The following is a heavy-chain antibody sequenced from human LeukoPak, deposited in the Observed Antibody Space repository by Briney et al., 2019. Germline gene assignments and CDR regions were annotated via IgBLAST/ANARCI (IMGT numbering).Heavy chain of an antibody. D-gene: IGHD3-10*01. CDR1: GYSISSGYY. CDR2: IYHSGST. V-gene: IGHV4-38-2*02. Sequence: SETLSLTCTVSGYSISSGYYWGWIRQPPGKGLEWIGSIYHSGSTYYNPSLKSRVTMSVDTSKNQFSLKLSSVTAADTAVYYCARDRYYYGWGSPPVMDVWGKGTTVTISS. J-gene: IGHJ6*03. CDR3: ARDRYYYGWGSPPVMDV.